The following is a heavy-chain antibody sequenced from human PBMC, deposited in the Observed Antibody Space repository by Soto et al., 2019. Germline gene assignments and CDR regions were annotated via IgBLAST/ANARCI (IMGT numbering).Heavy chain of an antibody. Sequence: SETLSLTCAVSGYSISSGYYCGWIRQPPGKGLEWIGSIYHSGNTYYNPSLKSRVTISVDTSKNHFSLKLSSVTAADTAVCYCARARIVVAGTIVDYWGQGTLVTVS. CDR1: GYSISSGYY. CDR2: IYHSGNT. J-gene: IGHJ4*02. CDR3: ARARIVVAGTIVDY. D-gene: IGHD6-19*01. V-gene: IGHV4-38-2*01.